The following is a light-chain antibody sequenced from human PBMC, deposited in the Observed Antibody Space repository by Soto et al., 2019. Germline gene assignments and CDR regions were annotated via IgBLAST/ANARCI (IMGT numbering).Light chain of an antibody. CDR3: QQYNSYLT. CDR2: DAS. J-gene: IGKJ1*01. Sequence: DIQINQAPSTVSASKGDRGTITFRASQSISSWLAWYQQKPGKAPKLLIYDASRLESGVPSRFSGSGSGKELTITISRVQADDFATYYRQQYNSYLTFGQGTNVDIK. V-gene: IGKV1-5*01. CDR1: QSISSW.